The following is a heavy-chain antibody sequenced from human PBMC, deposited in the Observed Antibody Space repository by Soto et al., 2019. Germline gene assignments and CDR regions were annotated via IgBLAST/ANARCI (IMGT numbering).Heavy chain of an antibody. V-gene: IGHV3-74*01. CDR2: IDGAAATT. CDR1: GVTFNNEW. CDR3: ASLHRPQPTDY. D-gene: IGHD2-2*01. Sequence: GGSLGLSCAASGVTFNNEWMHWVRQAPGKGLVWLSRIDGAAATTNYADSVKGRFTISRDKAKNSLYLQMSSRRAEDTAVYYCASLHRPQPTDYSGQATLLTLS. J-gene: IGHJ4*02.